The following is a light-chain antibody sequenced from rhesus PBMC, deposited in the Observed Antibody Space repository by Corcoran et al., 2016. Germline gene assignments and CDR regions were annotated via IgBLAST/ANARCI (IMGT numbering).Light chain of an antibody. CDR3: LQHNSYPFT. CDR2: DAS. CDR1: QGISSY. V-gene: IGKV1-28*03. Sequence: DIQMTQSPSSLSASVGDTVTITCRASQGISSYLNWFKQKPGKAPKLLIYDASSLESGVPSRFSGSGSGTDFTLTISSLQPEEFAAYYCLQHNSYPFTFGPGTKLDIK. J-gene: IGKJ3*01.